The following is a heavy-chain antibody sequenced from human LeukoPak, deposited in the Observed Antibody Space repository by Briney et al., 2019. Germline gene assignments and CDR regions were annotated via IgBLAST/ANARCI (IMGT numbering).Heavy chain of an antibody. CDR1: GFTFSSYA. CDR3: ARDVGGIDY. Sequence: GGSLRLSCAASGFTFSSYAMNWVRQAPGKGLEWVSGISGSGGSTYYADSVKGRFTISRDNSKNTLYLQMNSLRAEDTAVYYCARDVGGIDYWGQGTLVTVSS. CDR2: ISGSGGST. V-gene: IGHV3-23*01. D-gene: IGHD3-16*01. J-gene: IGHJ4*02.